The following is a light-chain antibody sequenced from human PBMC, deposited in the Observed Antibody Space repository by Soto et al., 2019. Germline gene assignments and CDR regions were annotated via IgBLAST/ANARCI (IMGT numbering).Light chain of an antibody. J-gene: IGKJ1*01. CDR2: GAS. CDR1: QSGTNSF. CDR3: QQYVSSPWA. V-gene: IGKV3-20*01. Sequence: IVLAQSPGTLSLSPGERATLSCRASQSGTNSFLAWYQQKPGQAPRLLIYGASRRATGIPDRFTGSGSGTDFTLTISRLEPEDFAVYYCQQYVSSPWAFGQGTKVDIK.